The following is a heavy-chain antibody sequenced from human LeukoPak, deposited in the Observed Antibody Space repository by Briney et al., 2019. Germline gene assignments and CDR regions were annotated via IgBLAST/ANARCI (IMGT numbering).Heavy chain of an antibody. CDR1: GFTFSSYS. CDR2: VSYSSSTI. Sequence: GGSLRLSCAASGFTFSSYSMNWVRQAPGKGLEWISYVSYSSSTIYYADSVKGRFTISRDNAKNSLYLQMNSLRAEDTAVYYCASLTQGNWGQGTLVTVSS. V-gene: IGHV3-48*04. J-gene: IGHJ4*02. D-gene: IGHD4/OR15-4a*01. CDR3: ASLTQGN.